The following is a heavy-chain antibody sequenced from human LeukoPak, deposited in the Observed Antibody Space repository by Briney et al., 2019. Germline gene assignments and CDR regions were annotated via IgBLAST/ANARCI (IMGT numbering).Heavy chain of an antibody. Sequence: GASVKVSCKASGYTFTGYYMHWVRQAPGQGLEWMGRINPNSGGTNYAQKFQGRVTMTRDTSISTAYMELSRLRSDDTAVYYCAVEFRGGQTHLPFDYWGQGTLASVSS. J-gene: IGHJ4*02. D-gene: IGHD3-10*01. V-gene: IGHV1-2*06. CDR2: INPNSGGT. CDR3: AVEFRGGQTHLPFDY. CDR1: GYTFTGYY.